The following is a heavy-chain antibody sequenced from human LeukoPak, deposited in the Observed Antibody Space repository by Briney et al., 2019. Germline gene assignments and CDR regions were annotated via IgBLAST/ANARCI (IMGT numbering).Heavy chain of an antibody. D-gene: IGHD6-19*01. V-gene: IGHV5-51*01. CDR1: GYNFTNYW. J-gene: IGHJ4*02. CDR3: AIAVSARGDY. Sequence: AGESLKISCKGSGYNFTNYWIGWVRQMPGKGLEWVGIIYPGDSNTRYSPSFQGQVTISADKSTSTAYLQWNSLKASDTAMYYCAIAVSARGDYWGQGTLVTVSS. CDR2: IYPGDSNT.